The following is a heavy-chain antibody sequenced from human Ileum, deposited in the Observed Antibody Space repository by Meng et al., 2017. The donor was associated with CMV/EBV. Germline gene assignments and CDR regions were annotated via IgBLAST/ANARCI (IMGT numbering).Heavy chain of an antibody. CDR2: MNPNSGNT. D-gene: IGHD1-20*01. CDR1: GSPFTSYG. V-gene: IGHV1-8*03. CDR3: ARRKVTGKGWFDP. J-gene: IGHJ5*02. Sequence: CKASGSPFTSYGINWVRQATGQGLGWMGWMNPNSGNTGYAQKFQGRVTITRNTSISTAYMELSSLRSEDTAVYYCARRKVTGKGWFDPWGQGTLVTVSS.